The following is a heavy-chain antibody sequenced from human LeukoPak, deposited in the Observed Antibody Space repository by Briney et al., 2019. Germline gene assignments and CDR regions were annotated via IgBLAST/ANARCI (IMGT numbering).Heavy chain of an antibody. J-gene: IGHJ2*01. CDR3: ARGLGVVTAQSEKPKHRYFDL. CDR2: ISGYNGNT. V-gene: IGHV1-18*01. Sequence: ASVKVSCKASGYTFISYGISWVRQAPGQGLEWMGWISGYNGNTNYAQNLQGRVTMTTDTSTSTAYMELRSLRSDDTAVYYCARGLGVVTAQSEKPKHRYFDLWGRGTQVTVSS. D-gene: IGHD2-21*02. CDR1: GYTFISYG.